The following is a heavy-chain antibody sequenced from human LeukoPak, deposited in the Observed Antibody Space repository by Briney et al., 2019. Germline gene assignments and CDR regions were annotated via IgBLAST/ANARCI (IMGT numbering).Heavy chain of an antibody. D-gene: IGHD6-19*01. CDR3: ARTGWENYYYYMDV. V-gene: IGHV4-61*02. J-gene: IGHJ6*03. CDR2: IYTSGST. Sequence: SETLSLTCTVSGGSISSGSYYWSWIRQPAGKGLEWIGRIYTSGSTNYNPSLKSRVTISVDTSKNQFSLKLSSVTAADTAVYYCARTGWENYYYYMDVWGKGTTVTISS. CDR1: GGSISSGSYY.